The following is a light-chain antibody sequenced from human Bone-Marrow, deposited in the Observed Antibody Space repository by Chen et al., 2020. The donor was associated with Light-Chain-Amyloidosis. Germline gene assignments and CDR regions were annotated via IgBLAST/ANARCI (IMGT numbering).Light chain of an antibody. V-gene: IGLV6-57*01. CDR1: RGSIATNY. J-gene: IGLJ3*02. CDR2: EDD. CDR3: QSYQGSSQGV. Sequence: NFMLTQPHSVSESPGKTVIISCTRSRGSIATNYVQWYQQRPGSSPTTVIYEDDQRPSGVPDRSSGSIDRSSNSASLALSGLKTEDEAEYYCQSYQGSSQGVFGGGTKLTVL.